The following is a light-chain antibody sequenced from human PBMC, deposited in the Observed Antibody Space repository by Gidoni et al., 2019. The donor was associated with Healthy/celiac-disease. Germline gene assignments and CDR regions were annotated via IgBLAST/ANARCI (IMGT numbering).Light chain of an antibody. CDR2: DAS. CDR1: QSISSW. Sequence: DIQMTQFPSTLSASVGDRVTITCRASQSISSWLAWYQQKPGKAPKLLIYDASSLESGVPSRFSGSGSGTEFTLTISSLQPDDFATYYCQQYNNYSSTFGQGTKVEIK. CDR3: QQYNNYSST. V-gene: IGKV1-5*01. J-gene: IGKJ1*01.